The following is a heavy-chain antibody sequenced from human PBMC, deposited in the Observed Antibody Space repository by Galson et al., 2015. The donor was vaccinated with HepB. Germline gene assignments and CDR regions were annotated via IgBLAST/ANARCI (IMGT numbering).Heavy chain of an antibody. V-gene: IGHV1-46*01. CDR2: INPSGGST. D-gene: IGHD3-3*01. J-gene: IGHJ6*03. CDR1: GYTLTSYY. Sequence: SVKVSCKASGYTLTSYYLHWVRQAPGQGLEWMGLINPSGGSTSYARKFQGRVIMTRDTSTDTVYMEVRSLRPEDTAVYYCARDGTTLGFLEWFSSQYYYMDVWGKGTTVTVSS. CDR3: ARDGTTLGFLEWFSSQYYYMDV.